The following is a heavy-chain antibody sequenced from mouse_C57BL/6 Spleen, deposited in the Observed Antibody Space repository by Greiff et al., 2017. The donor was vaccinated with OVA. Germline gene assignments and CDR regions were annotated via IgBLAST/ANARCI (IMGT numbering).Heavy chain of an antibody. CDR1: GYTFTSYW. V-gene: IGHV1-64*01. D-gene: IGHD2-2*01. CDR3: ASYGYDERYFDY. CDR2: IHPNSGST. J-gene: IGHJ2*01. Sequence: QVQLQQPGAELVKPGASVKLSCKASGYTFTSYWMHWVKQRPGQGLEWIGMIHPNSGSTNYNEKFKSKATLTVDKSSSTAYMQPSSLTSEGPAVYYCASYGYDERYFDYWGQGTTLTVSS.